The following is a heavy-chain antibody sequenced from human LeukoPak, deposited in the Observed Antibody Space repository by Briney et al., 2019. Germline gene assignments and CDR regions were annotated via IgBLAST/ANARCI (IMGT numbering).Heavy chain of an antibody. CDR3: AGGRAIYY. Sequence: SETLSLTCAVYGGSFSGYYWSWIRQPPGKGLEWIGEINHSGSTNYNPSLKSRVTISVDTSKNQFSLKLSSVTAADTAVYYCAGGRAIYYWGQGTLVSVPS. D-gene: IGHD5-24*01. CDR1: GGSFSGYY. V-gene: IGHV4-34*01. J-gene: IGHJ4*02. CDR2: INHSGST.